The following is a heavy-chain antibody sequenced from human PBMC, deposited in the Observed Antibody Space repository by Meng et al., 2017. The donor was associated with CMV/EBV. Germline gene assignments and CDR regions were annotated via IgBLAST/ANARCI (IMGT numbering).Heavy chain of an antibody. CDR2: INHSGST. CDR1: GGSFSGYY. CDR3: AARRTGTSSGWFDP. V-gene: IGHV4-34*01. Sequence: SETLSLTCAVYGGSFSGYYWSWIRQPPGKGLEWIGEINHSGSTNYNPSLKSRVTISVDTSKNQFSLKLSSVTAADTAVYYCAARRTGTSSGWFDPWGQGTLVTVSS. J-gene: IGHJ5*02. D-gene: IGHD1-7*01.